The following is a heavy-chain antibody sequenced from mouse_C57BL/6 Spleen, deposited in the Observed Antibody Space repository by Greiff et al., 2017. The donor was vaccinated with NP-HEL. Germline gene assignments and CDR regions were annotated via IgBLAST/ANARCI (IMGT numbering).Heavy chain of an antibody. D-gene: IGHD2-3*01. CDR3: ARKTYEGFDY. CDR2: ISYSGST. J-gene: IGHJ2*01. Sequence: VQLQQSGPGMVKPSQSLSLTCTVTGYSITSGYDWHWIRHFPGNKLEWMGYISYSGSTNYNPSLKSRISITHDTSKNHFFLKLNSVTTEDTATYYCARKTYEGFDYWGQGTTLTVSS. CDR1: GYSITSGYD. V-gene: IGHV3-1*01.